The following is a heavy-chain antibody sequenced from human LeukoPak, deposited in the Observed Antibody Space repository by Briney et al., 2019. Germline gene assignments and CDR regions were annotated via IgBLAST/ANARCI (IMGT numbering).Heavy chain of an antibody. J-gene: IGHJ4*02. CDR3: ARELSGGYSYGLTIDY. CDR1: GYTFTGYY. Sequence: VASVKVSCKASGYTFTGYYMHWVRQAPGQGLEWMGWINPNSGGTNYAQKFQGRVTMTRDTSISTACMELSRLRSDDTAVYYCARELSGGYSYGLTIDYWGQGTLVTVSS. V-gene: IGHV1-2*02. CDR2: INPNSGGT. D-gene: IGHD5-18*01.